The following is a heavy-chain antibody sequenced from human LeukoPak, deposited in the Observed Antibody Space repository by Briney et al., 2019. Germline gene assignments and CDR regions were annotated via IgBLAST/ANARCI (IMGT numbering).Heavy chain of an antibody. Sequence: SETLSLTCTVSGGSISSYYWSWIRQPPGKGLEWIGYIYYSGSTNYNPSLKSRVTISVDTSKNQFSLKLSSVTAADTAVYYCASFEYSSSYYFDYWGQGTLVTVSS. CDR2: IYYSGST. J-gene: IGHJ4*02. D-gene: IGHD6-6*01. CDR1: GGSISSYY. CDR3: ASFEYSSSYYFDY. V-gene: IGHV4-59*01.